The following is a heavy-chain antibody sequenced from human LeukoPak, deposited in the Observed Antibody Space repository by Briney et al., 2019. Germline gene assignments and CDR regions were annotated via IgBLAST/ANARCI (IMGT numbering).Heavy chain of an antibody. CDR2: IYSGGST. V-gene: IGHV3-66*01. CDR1: GFTVSSNY. J-gene: IGHJ6*04. Sequence: GGSLRLSCAASGFTVSSNYMSWVRQAPGKGLEWVSVIYSGGSTYYADSVKGRFTISKDNSKNTLYLQMNSLRAEDTAVYYCAELGITMIGGVWGKGTTATISS. D-gene: IGHD3-10*02. CDR3: AELGITMIGGV.